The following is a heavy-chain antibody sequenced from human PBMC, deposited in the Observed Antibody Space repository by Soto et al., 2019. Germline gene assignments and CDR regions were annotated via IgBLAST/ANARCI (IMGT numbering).Heavy chain of an antibody. CDR3: AHATSITKVPFCWFDP. CDR2: IYWDDDK. Sequence: QITLKESGPTLVKPTQTLTLTCTFSGFSLSTSGVGVGWIRQPPGKALECLALIYWDDDKRYSPSLRSRLTFNKDTPKTQVALTMTNMDPVDTATYYSAHATSITKVPFCWFDPWGQGTLVTVSS. D-gene: IGHD3-10*01. V-gene: IGHV2-5*02. J-gene: IGHJ5*02. CDR1: GFSLSTSGVG.